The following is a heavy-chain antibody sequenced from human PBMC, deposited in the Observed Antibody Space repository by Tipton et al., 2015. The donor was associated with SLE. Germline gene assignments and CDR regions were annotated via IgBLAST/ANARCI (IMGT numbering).Heavy chain of an antibody. Sequence: TLSLTCTVSGGSISSHYWTWIRQPPGKGLEWIGYIYHSGSTYYNPSLKSRVTISVDTSKNQFSLKLSSVTAADTAVYYCARGRKDYGDYYFDYWGQGTLVTVSS. CDR1: GGSISSHY. CDR2: IYHSGST. D-gene: IGHD4-17*01. J-gene: IGHJ4*02. CDR3: ARGRKDYGDYYFDY. V-gene: IGHV4-59*11.